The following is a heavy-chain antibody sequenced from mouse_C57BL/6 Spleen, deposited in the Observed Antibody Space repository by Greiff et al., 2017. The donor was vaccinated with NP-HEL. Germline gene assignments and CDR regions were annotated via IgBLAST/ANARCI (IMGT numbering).Heavy chain of an antibody. D-gene: IGHD2-3*01. CDR3: ARNEGWLPYYAMDY. CDR2: ISSGSSTI. CDR1: GFTFSDYG. V-gene: IGHV5-17*01. J-gene: IGHJ4*01. Sequence: DVQLVESGGGLVKPGGSLKLSCAASGFTFSDYGMHWVRQAPEKGLEWVAYISSGSSTIYYADTVKGRFTISRDNAKNTLFLQMTSLRSEDTAMYYCARNEGWLPYYAMDYWGQGTSVTVSS.